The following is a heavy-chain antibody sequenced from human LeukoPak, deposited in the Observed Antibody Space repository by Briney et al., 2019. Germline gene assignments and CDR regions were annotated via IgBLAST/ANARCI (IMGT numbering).Heavy chain of an antibody. D-gene: IGHD3-10*01. J-gene: IGHJ3*02. CDR3: ARSLYYGSGRDAFDI. Sequence: PSETLSLTCTVSGGSIGSYYWIWIRQPPGKGLEWIGHIYYSGSTNYNPSLKSRVTISVDTSKNQFSLKLASVTAADTAMYYCARSLYYGSGRDAFDIWGQGTMVTVSS. V-gene: IGHV4-59*08. CDR1: GGSIGSYY. CDR2: IYYSGST.